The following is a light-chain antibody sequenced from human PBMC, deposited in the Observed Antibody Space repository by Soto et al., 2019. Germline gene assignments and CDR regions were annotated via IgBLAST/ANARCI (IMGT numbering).Light chain of an antibody. CDR2: DVG. CDR1: SSDVGGDNS. J-gene: IGLJ1*01. V-gene: IGLV2-14*03. CDR3: SSFTSSMTNV. Sequence: QSALTQPASVAGSPGESISISCTGTSSDVGGDNSVSWYQHHPGKAPKLLLYDVGDRPSGVSYRFSGSKSGNTASLTISGLQAADEGDYFCSSFTSSMTNVFGSGTKLTVL.